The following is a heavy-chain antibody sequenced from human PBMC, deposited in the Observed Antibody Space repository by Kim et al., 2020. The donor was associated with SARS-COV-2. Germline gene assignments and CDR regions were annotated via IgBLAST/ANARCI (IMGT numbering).Heavy chain of an antibody. CDR1: GFTFSSYA. Sequence: GGSLRLSCAASGFTFSSYAMSWVRQAPGKGLEWVSAISGSGGSTYYADSVKGRFTISRDNSKNTLYLQMNSLRAEDTAVYYCAQDGIVVVPAATGGGHFDYWGQGTLVTVSS. D-gene: IGHD2-2*01. J-gene: IGHJ4*02. CDR2: ISGSGGST. V-gene: IGHV3-23*01. CDR3: AQDGIVVVPAATGGGHFDY.